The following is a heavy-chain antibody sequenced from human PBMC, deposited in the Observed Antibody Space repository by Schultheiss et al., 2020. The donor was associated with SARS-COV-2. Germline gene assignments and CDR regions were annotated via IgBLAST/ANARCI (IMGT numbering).Heavy chain of an antibody. CDR2: IYYSGST. D-gene: IGHD3-3*01. CDR3: ARDRTEKYYDFWSGSVDYFDY. J-gene: IGHJ4*02. V-gene: IGHV4-59*12. CDR1: GGSFSGYY. Sequence: SETLSLTCAVYGGSFSGYYWSWIRQPPGKGLEWIGYIYYSGSTNYNPSLKSRVTMSVDTSKNQFSLKLSSVTAADTAVYYCARDRTEKYYDFWSGSVDYFDYWGQGTLVTVSS.